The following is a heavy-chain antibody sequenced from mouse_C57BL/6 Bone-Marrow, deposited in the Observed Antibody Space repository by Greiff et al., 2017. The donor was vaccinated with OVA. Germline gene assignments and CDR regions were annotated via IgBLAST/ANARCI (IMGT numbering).Heavy chain of an antibody. D-gene: IGHD1-1*01. CDR3: ARDSYYGSSRKVYAMDY. CDR2: SRNKANDYTT. J-gene: IGHJ4*01. V-gene: IGHV7-1*01. Sequence: EVMLVESGGGLVQSGRSLRLSCATSGFTFSDFYMEWVRQAPGKGLEWIAASRNKANDYTTEYSASGKGRFIVSRDTSQSILYLQMNALRAEDTAIDYGARDSYYGSSRKVYAMDYWGQGTSVTVSS. CDR1: GFTFSDFY.